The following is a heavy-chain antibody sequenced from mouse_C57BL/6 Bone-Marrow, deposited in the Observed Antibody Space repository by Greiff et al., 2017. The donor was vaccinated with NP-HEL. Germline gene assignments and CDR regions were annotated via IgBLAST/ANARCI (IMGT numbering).Heavy chain of an antibody. J-gene: IGHJ4*01. Sequence: EVQLKESGAELVRPGASVKLSCTVSGFNIKDDYMHWVKQRPEQGLEWIGWIDPENGDTEYASKFQGKATITADTSSNTAYLQLSSLTSEDTAVYYCTTGGSSPYAMDYGGQGTSVTVSS. CDR3: TTGGSSPYAMDY. CDR2: IDPENGDT. CDR1: GFNIKDDY. V-gene: IGHV14-4*01. D-gene: IGHD1-1*01.